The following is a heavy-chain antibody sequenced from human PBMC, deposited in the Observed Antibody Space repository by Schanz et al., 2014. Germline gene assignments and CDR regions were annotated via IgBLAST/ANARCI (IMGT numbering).Heavy chain of an antibody. V-gene: IGHV1-18*01. CDR1: GYSFTTYG. Sequence: QVQLAQSAPEVKKPGASVKVSCKASGYSFTTYGLNWVRQAPGQGPEWMGWISVYHGHTNYAEKVHGRVTMTTDTSTSTAYMELRSLISDDTAVYYCVRDAGWAFGDYHGMDVWGQGTSVTVSS. CDR2: ISVYHGHT. D-gene: IGHD3-10*01. CDR3: VRDAGWAFGDYHGMDV. J-gene: IGHJ6*02.